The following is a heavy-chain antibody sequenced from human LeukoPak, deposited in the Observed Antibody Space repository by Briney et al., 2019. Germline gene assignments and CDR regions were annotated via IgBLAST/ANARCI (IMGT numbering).Heavy chain of an antibody. CDR1: GFTFSSYA. CDR2: ISGSGGST. V-gene: IGHV3-23*01. CDR3: AKGSATYTYLFDY. Sequence: GGSLRLSCAASGFTFSSYAMSLVRQAPGKGLEWVSVISGSGGSTYYADSVKGRFTISGDYSKNTLYLQMNSLRAEDTAVYYCAKGSATYTYLFDYWGQGTLVTVSS. D-gene: IGHD4-11*01. J-gene: IGHJ4*02.